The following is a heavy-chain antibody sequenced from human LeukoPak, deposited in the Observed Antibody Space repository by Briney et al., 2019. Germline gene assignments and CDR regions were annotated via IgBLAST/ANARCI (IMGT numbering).Heavy chain of an antibody. Sequence: GGSLRLSCAASGFTFSSYWMSWVRQAPGKGLEWVADIKQDGSEKYYVDSVKGRFTISRDNAKNSLYLQMNSLRAEDTALYYCAKGYGGNSAFDIWGQGTMVTVSS. CDR1: GFTFSSYW. CDR3: AKGYGGNSAFDI. V-gene: IGHV3-7*03. J-gene: IGHJ3*02. CDR2: IKQDGSEK. D-gene: IGHD4-23*01.